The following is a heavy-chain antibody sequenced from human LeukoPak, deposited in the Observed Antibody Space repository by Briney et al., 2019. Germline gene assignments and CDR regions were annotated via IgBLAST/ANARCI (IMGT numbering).Heavy chain of an antibody. D-gene: IGHD4-17*01. V-gene: IGHV3-23*01. J-gene: IGHJ4*02. CDR2: ISGSGGST. CDR3: AKVDYGTFDY. CDR1: GFTFSRYA. Sequence: PGGSLRLSCAASGFTFSRYAMSWVRQAPGKGLEWGSAISGSGGSTYSADSVKGRFTISRDNSKNTLYLQMNSLRAEDTAVYYCAKVDYGTFDYWGQGTLVTVSS.